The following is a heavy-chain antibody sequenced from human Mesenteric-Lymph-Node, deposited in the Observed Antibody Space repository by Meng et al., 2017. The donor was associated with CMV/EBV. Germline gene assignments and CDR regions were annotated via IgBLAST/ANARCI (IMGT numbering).Heavy chain of an antibody. CDR1: GGSFSGYY. Sequence: TCAGYGGSFSGYYWSWIRQSPGKGLEWIGEINHSGSTNYSPSLKSRVTISVDTSKNQFSLKLSSVTAADTAVYYCARGGGYSGYGANYWGQGTLVTVSS. CDR2: INHSGST. J-gene: IGHJ4*02. V-gene: IGHV4-34*01. CDR3: ARGGGYSGYGANY. D-gene: IGHD5-12*01.